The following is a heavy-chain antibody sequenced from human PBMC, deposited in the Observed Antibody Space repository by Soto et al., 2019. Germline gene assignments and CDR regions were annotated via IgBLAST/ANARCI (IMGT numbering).Heavy chain of an antibody. D-gene: IGHD5-12*01. CDR2: INDDGSEK. J-gene: IGHJ4*02. V-gene: IGHV3-7*01. Sequence: EVQLVESGGGLVQPGGSLRLSCAASGFTFTNHWMSWVRQAPGKGLEWVANINDDGSEKYSVDSVKGRFTISRDNAKNSLYLQMNSLRVEDTAVYYCARGDDGYAELGHWGQGTLVTVPS. CDR1: GFTFTNHW. CDR3: ARGDDGYAELGH.